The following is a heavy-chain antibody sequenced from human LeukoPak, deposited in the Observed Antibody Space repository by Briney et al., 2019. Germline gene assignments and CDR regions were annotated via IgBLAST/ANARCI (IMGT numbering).Heavy chain of an antibody. Sequence: ASVKISCKVSGYTLTDYYMHWVQQAPGKGLEWMGLVDPEDGETIYAEKFQGRVTITADTSTDTAYMELSRLRSDDTAVYYCAVRFLEWPFDYWGQGTLVTVSS. CDR2: VDPEDGET. CDR3: AVRFLEWPFDY. CDR1: GYTLTDYY. J-gene: IGHJ4*02. D-gene: IGHD3-3*01. V-gene: IGHV1-69-2*01.